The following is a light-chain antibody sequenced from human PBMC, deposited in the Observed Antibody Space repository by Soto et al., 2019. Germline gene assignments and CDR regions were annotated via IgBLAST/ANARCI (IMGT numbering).Light chain of an antibody. CDR1: SSDVGDYNY. CDR2: EVS. V-gene: IGLV2-14*01. J-gene: IGLJ3*02. Sequence: QSVLTQPASVSGSPGQSITLSCTGTSSDVGDYNYVSWYQQHPGKAPRLIIYEVSYRPSGVSNRFSGSKSGNTASLTISGLQAEDEADYYCSSYASSSTWVFGGGTKLTVL. CDR3: SSYASSSTWV.